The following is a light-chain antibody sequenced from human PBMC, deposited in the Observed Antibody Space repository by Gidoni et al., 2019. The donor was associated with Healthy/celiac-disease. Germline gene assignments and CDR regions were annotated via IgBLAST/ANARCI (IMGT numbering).Light chain of an antibody. V-gene: IGKV1-5*01. J-gene: IGKJ1*01. CDR2: DAS. CDR1: QSISIW. CDR3: QQYNSYLWT. Sequence: DIQMTQSPSTLSASVGDRVNITCRASQSISIWFAWYQQNPGKAPKLLIYDASSLESGVPSSFSGRGSGTEFTLTFSSLQPDDFATYYCQQYNSYLWTFGQGTKVEIK.